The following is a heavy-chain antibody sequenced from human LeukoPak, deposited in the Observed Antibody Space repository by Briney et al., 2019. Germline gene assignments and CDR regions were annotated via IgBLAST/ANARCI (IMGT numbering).Heavy chain of an antibody. CDR3: AKGGRFGYYFDY. V-gene: IGHV3-43*02. D-gene: IGHD3-16*01. J-gene: IGHJ4*02. CDR2: ISWDGGST. Sequence: PGGSLRLSCAASGFTFDDYAMHWVRQAPGKGLEWVSLISWDGGSTYYADSVKGRFTISRDNSKNSLYLQMNSLRTEDTALYYCAKGGRFGYYFDYWGQGTLVTVSS. CDR1: GFTFDDYA.